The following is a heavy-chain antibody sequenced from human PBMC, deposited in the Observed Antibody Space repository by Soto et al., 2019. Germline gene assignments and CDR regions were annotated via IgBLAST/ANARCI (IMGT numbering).Heavy chain of an antibody. D-gene: IGHD3-22*01. CDR2: IIPIFGTA. Sequence: SVKVSCKASGGTFSSYAISWVRQAPGQGLEWMGGIIPIFGTANYAQKFQGRVTITADESASTAYMELSSLRSEDTAVYYCATTHPYYYDSRNWFDPWGQGTLVTVSS. CDR3: ATTHPYYYDSRNWFDP. J-gene: IGHJ5*02. CDR1: GGTFSSYA. V-gene: IGHV1-69*13.